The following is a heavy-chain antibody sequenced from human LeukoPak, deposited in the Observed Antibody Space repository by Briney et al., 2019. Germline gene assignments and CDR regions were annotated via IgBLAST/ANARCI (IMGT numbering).Heavy chain of an antibody. Sequence: SETLSLTCTVSGGSISSYYWSWIRRPPGKGLEWIGYIYYSGSTNYNPSLKSRVTISVDTSKNQFSLKLSSVTAADTAVYYCARGLRSYSYGYGPFDIWGQRTMVTVSS. D-gene: IGHD5-18*01. CDR3: ARGLRSYSYGYGPFDI. CDR1: GGSISSYY. J-gene: IGHJ3*02. V-gene: IGHV4-59*01. CDR2: IYYSGST.